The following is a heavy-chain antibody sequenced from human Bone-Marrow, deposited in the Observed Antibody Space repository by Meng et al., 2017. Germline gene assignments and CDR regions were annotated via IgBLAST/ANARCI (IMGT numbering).Heavy chain of an antibody. CDR3: ARHTDYGDYVFWLGTYYYYYGMDV. CDR2: IYPGDSDT. CDR1: GYSFTSYW. V-gene: IGHV5-51*01. J-gene: IGHJ6*02. Sequence: KVSRKGSGYSFTSYWIGWVRQMPGKGLEWMGIIYPGDSDTRYSPSFQGQVTISADKSISTAYLQWSSLKASDTAMYYCARHTDYGDYVFWLGTYYYYYGMDVWGQGTTVTVSS. D-gene: IGHD4-17*01.